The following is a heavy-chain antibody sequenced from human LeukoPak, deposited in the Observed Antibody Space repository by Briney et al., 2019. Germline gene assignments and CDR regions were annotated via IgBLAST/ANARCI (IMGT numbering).Heavy chain of an antibody. Sequence: SETLSLTCTVSGGSIRSSYYYWGWIRQPPGKGLEWIGSIYDSGSTYYNPSLKSRVTISVDTSKNQFSLKLSSVTAADTAVYYCARGPPYYYDSSGTFDYWGQGTLVTVSS. V-gene: IGHV4-39*01. D-gene: IGHD3-22*01. CDR3: ARGPPYYYDSSGTFDY. J-gene: IGHJ4*02. CDR2: IYDSGST. CDR1: GGSIRSSYYY.